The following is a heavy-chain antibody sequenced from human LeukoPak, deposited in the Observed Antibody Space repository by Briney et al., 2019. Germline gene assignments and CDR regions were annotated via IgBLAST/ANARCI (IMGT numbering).Heavy chain of an antibody. CDR2: INSDASRT. CDR3: TANWFDP. Sequence: GGSLRLSCAASGFTFSRYWMHWVGQAPGKGLVWVSRINSDASRTNYADSVKGRFTISRDNAKNTLYLHMNSLRAEDTAVYYCTANWFDPWGQGTLVTVSS. J-gene: IGHJ5*02. V-gene: IGHV3-74*01. CDR1: GFTFSRYW.